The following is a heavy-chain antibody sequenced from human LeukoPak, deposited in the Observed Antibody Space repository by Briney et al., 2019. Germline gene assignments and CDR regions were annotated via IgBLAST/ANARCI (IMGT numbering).Heavy chain of an antibody. V-gene: IGHV3-74*01. CDR1: GFTFSSYW. J-gene: IGHJ3*02. Sequence: GGSLRLSCAASGFTFSSYWLHWVRRAPGKGLVWVSRINSDGSSTTYADSVKGRLTISRDNAKNTLYLQMNSLRAEDTAVYYCARDMRGIGAFDIWGQGTMVTVSS. CDR3: ARDMRGIGAFDI. CDR2: INSDGSST. D-gene: IGHD3-16*01.